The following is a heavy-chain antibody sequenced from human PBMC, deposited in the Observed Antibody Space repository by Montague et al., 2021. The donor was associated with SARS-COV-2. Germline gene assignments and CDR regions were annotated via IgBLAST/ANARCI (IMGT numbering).Heavy chain of an antibody. J-gene: IGHJ5*02. CDR3: ARAGGFYDYWSGYSSSAGFFDP. D-gene: IGHD3-3*01. CDR2: IYYSGST. CDR1: GGSVSSYY. Sequence: SETLPLTCTVSGGSVSSYYWSWIRQSPGKGLQWLGYIYYSGSTDYNPSLKSRVTMSVDTSKNQLSLRLNSVTTADTAVYFCARAGGFYDYWSGYSSSAGFFDPWGQGILVTVSS. V-gene: IGHV4-59*02.